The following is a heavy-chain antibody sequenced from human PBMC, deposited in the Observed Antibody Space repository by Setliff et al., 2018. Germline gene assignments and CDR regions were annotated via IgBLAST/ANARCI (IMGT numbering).Heavy chain of an antibody. Sequence: SETLSLTCTVSRGPINSHYWSWIRQPAGKGLEWIGRIYADGSTNYNPSLKSRVTMSIDTSKNQFFLEVRSVTAADTAVYYCARDRGSNNSPEDFDYWGPGTLVTVSS. CDR1: RGPINSHY. J-gene: IGHJ4*02. CDR3: ARDRGSNNSPEDFDY. D-gene: IGHD1-20*01. V-gene: IGHV4-4*07. CDR2: IYADGST.